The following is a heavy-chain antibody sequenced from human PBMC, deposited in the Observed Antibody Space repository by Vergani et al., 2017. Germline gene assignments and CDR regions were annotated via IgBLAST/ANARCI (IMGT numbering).Heavy chain of an antibody. CDR1: GFTFNQYG. Sequence: QVQLVESGGGVVQPGRSLRLSCAASGFTFNQYGMHWVRQAPGKGLEWVAVTWYDGNNKQYADSVKGRFTISRDNSKSTMYLQMNSLRYDATGVYYCARDLRLLYNRFDPWGQGTLVTVSS. D-gene: IGHD1-14*01. CDR3: ARDLRLLYNRFDP. J-gene: IGHJ5*02. CDR2: TWYDGNNK. V-gene: IGHV3-33*01.